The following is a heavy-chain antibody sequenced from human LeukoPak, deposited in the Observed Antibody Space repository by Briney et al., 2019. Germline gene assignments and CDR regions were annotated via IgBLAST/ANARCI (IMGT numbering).Heavy chain of an antibody. CDR2: IYHSGST. J-gene: IGHJ4*02. CDR3: ARVHGDYVHHDY. D-gene: IGHD4-17*01. V-gene: IGHV4-59*12. CDR1: GDSISSYY. Sequence: SETLSLTCTVSGDSISSYYWSWIRQPAGKGLEWIGEIYHSGSTNYNPSLKSRVTISVDKSKNQFSLKLSSVTAADTAVYYCARVHGDYVHHDYWGQGTLVTVSS.